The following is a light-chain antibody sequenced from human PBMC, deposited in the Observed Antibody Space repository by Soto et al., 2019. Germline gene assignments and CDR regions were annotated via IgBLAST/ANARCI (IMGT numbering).Light chain of an antibody. CDR1: KLGDKY. Sequence: SYELPQPPSVSVSPGQTASITCSGDKLGDKYACWYQQKPGQSPVLVIYQDSKRPSAIPERFSGSNSGNTATLTISGTQAIDEADYYCQAWDSSTAVFGGGTKLTVL. CDR3: QAWDSSTAV. V-gene: IGLV3-1*01. J-gene: IGLJ2*01. CDR2: QDS.